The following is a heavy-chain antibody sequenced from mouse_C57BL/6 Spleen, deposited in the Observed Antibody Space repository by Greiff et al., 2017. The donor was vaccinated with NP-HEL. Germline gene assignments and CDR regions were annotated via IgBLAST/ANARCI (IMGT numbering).Heavy chain of an antibody. CDR2: ISDGGSYT. CDR3: ARDGDGGFDY. V-gene: IGHV5-4*01. Sequence: EVQLVESGGGLVKPGGSLKLSCAASGFTFSSYAMSWVRQTPEKRLEWVATISDGGSYTYYPDNVKGRFTISRDNAKNNLYLQMSHLKSEDTAMYYCARDGDGGFDYWGQGTTLTVSS. J-gene: IGHJ2*01. D-gene: IGHD2-3*01. CDR1: GFTFSSYA.